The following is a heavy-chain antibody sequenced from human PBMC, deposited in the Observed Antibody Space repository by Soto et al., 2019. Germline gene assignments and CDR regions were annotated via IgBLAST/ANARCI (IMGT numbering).Heavy chain of an antibody. D-gene: IGHD5-12*01. V-gene: IGHV3-64D*08. CDR1: GFTFSSYA. J-gene: IGHJ3*02. Sequence: PGGSLRLSCSASGFTFSSYAMHWVRQAPGKGLDYVSAVSSNGGSTYYVDSVRGRFTISRDNSKNTLYLQMSSLRAEDTAVYYCVKDQLAYHSGIGAFDIWGQGTMVTVSS. CDR3: VKDQLAYHSGIGAFDI. CDR2: VSSNGGST.